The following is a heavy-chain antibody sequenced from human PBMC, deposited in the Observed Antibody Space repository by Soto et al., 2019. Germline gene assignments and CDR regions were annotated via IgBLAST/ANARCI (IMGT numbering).Heavy chain of an antibody. V-gene: IGHV3-33*01. Sequence: GGTLRLSCAASGFTFSSYGMHWVRQSPGKGLEWVAVIWYDGSNNYYADSVKGRFTISRDNSKNTLYLQMNSLRAEDTAVYYCARERDPDFWSGYYGAFDIWGQGTMVTVSS. CDR3: ARERDPDFWSGYYGAFDI. CDR2: IWYDGSNN. CDR1: GFTFSSYG. J-gene: IGHJ3*02. D-gene: IGHD3-3*01.